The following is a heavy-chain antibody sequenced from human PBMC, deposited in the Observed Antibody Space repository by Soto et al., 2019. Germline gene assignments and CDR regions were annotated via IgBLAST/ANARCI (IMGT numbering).Heavy chain of an antibody. CDR1: GGSISSYY. V-gene: IGHV4-59*01. Sequence: KPSETLSLTCTVSGGSISSYYWSWIRQPPGKGLEWIGYIYYSGSTNYNPSLKSRVTISVDTSKNQFSLKLSSVTAADTAVYYCARDSGYGNAFDIWGQGTMVTVSS. J-gene: IGHJ3*02. D-gene: IGHD5-12*01. CDR3: ARDSGYGNAFDI. CDR2: IYYSGST.